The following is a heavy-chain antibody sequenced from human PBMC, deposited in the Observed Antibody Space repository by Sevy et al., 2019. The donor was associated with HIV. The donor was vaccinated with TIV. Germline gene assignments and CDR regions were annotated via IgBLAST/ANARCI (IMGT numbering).Heavy chain of an antibody. CDR3: ARHKLSYDNNWIQDNWFDP. CDR1: GYSFSDYW. Sequence: GESLKISCKGSGYSFSDYWIGWVRRKPGKGLEWMGIIYPGDSETRCNPSFEGQVTISADTSINTAYLEWRSLKASDTAMYYCARHKLSYDNNWIQDNWFDPWGQGTLVTVSS. CDR2: IYPGDSET. J-gene: IGHJ5*02. D-gene: IGHD1-1*01. V-gene: IGHV5-51*01.